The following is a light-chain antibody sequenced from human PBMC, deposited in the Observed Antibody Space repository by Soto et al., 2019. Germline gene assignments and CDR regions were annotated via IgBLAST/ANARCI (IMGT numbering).Light chain of an antibody. Sequence: GSVSLKKGERATLSCRASQSVSSYLAWYQQKPGQAPRLLIYDASNRATGISARFSGSGSGTDFTLTISRLEPEDFAVYHCQQYGSSSWTFGQG. CDR1: QSVSSY. CDR3: QQYGSSSWT. CDR2: DAS. J-gene: IGKJ1*01. V-gene: IGKV3-20*01.